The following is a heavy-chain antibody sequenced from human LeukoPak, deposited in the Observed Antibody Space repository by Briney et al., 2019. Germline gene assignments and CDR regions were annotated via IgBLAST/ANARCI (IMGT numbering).Heavy chain of an antibody. CDR2: IHTSGES. J-gene: IGHJ4*02. V-gene: IGHV4-61*05. Sequence: SETLSLTCTVSGGSISSSSYYWGWIRQPPGKGLEWMGHIHTSGESRYYPSLESRLTMSIDTSRNQLSLKLTSVTAADTAVYFCARLGSYHDFWGQEALVTVSS. D-gene: IGHD1-26*01. CDR3: ARLGSYHDF. CDR1: GGSISSSSYY.